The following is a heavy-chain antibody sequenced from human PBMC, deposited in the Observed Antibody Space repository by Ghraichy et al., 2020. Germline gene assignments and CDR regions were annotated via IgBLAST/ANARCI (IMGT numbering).Heavy chain of an antibody. Sequence: ASVKVSCKASGYTFTGYYMHWVRQAPGQGLEWMGWINPNSGGTNYAQKFQGWVTMTRDTSISTAYMELSRLRSDDTAVYYCARARSILRRSEPGYWGQGTLVTVSS. CDR1: GYTFTGYY. CDR3: ARARSILRRSEPGY. D-gene: IGHD3-9*01. V-gene: IGHV1-2*04. J-gene: IGHJ4*02. CDR2: INPNSGGT.